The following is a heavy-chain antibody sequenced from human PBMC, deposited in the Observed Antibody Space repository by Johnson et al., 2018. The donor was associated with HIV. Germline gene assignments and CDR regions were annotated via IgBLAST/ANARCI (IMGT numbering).Heavy chain of an antibody. V-gene: IGHV3-25*03. J-gene: IGHJ3*01. D-gene: IGHD6-19*01. CDR2: VNPNGGST. Sequence: VQLVESGGGLAKPAWSPRLSCAASQFTFSNYYMICVRQAPGNGLELVGQVNPNGGSTYLIDSGKDRFNTSRDNAKNSLYLQMNSLRAEDTAVYYCAKSSPPGLAPLGGWGQGTMVTVSS. CDR3: AKSSPPGLAPLGG. CDR1: QFTFSNYY.